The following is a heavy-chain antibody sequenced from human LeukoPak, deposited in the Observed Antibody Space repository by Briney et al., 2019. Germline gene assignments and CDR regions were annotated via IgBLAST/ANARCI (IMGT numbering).Heavy chain of an antibody. J-gene: IGHJ5*02. CDR1: GYTFTSYY. V-gene: IGHV1-46*01. D-gene: IGHD5-24*01. CDR2: INPSGGST. CDR3: ARGPRDGYNPSWFDP. Sequence: ASVKVSCKASGYTFTSYYMHWVRQAPGQGLEWMGIINPSGGSTSYAQKFQGRVTMTRDMSTSTVYMELSSLRSEDTAVYYCARGPRDGYNPSWFDPWGQGTPVTVSS.